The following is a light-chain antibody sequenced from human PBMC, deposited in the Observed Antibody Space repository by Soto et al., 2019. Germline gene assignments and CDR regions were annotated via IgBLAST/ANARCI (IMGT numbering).Light chain of an antibody. V-gene: IGLV2-8*01. CDR1: SSDVGGYNY. CDR2: EVS. J-gene: IGLJ1*01. Sequence: QSALTQPPSASGSPGRSVTISCTGTSSDVGGYNYVSWYQQHPGKAPKLMIYEVSKRPSGVPDRFSGSKSGNTASLTVSGLQAEDEADYYCSSYAGSNNSLYVFGTGTKLTVL. CDR3: SSYAGSNNSLYV.